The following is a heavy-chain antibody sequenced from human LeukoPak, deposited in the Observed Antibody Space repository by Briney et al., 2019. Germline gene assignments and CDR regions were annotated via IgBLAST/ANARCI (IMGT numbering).Heavy chain of an antibody. J-gene: IGHJ5*02. V-gene: IGHV1-46*01. CDR1: GYTFTSYY. Sequence: ASVKVSCKASGYTFTSYYMHWVRQAPGQGLEWMGIINPSGGSTSYAQKFQGRVTMTRDTSTSTVYMELSSLRSEDTAVYYCAGVDGGNSVGSWFDPWGQGTLVTVSS. CDR3: AGVDGGNSVGSWFDP. D-gene: IGHD4-23*01. CDR2: INPSGGST.